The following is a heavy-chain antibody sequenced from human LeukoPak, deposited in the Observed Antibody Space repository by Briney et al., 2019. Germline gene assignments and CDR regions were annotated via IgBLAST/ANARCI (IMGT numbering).Heavy chain of an antibody. J-gene: IGHJ4*02. V-gene: IGHV4-39*02. D-gene: IGHD1-26*01. CDR1: GGSISSSSYY. CDR2: IYYSGST. CDR3: ARASGSYYEDFDY. Sequence: SETLSLTCAMSGGSISSSSYYWGWIRQPPGKGLQWIGSIYYSGSTYYSPSLKSRVTMSVDTSKNHFSLKLSSVTAADTAVYYCARASGSYYEDFDYWGQGTLVTVSS.